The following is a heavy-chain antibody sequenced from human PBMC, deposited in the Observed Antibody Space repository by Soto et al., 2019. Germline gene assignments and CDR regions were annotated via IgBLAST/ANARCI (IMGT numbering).Heavy chain of an antibody. Sequence: GGRWVRGATGKGLEWVAVISYDGSHAYYADSVKGRFTISRDNSKNTLYLQINSLGAEDTAVYYCAKERTYSVASVSDYLGRGTLVTVSP. CDR2: ISYDGSHA. V-gene: IGHV3-30*18. CDR1: G. CDR3: AKERTYSVASVSDY. J-gene: IGHJ4*01. D-gene: IGHD1-26*01.